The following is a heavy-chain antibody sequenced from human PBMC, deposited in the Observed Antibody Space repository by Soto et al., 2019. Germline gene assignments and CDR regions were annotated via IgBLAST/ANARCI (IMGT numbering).Heavy chain of an antibody. CDR2: IYYSGST. CDR1: GGSISSGGYY. CDR3: ARAIQRGDRYFDY. Sequence: PSETLSLTCTVSGGSISSGGYYWSWIRQHPGKGLEWIGYIYYSGSTYYNPSLKSRVTISVDTSKNQFSLKLSSVTAADTAVYYCARAIQRGDRYFDYWGQGTLVTVSS. V-gene: IGHV4-31*03. J-gene: IGHJ4*02.